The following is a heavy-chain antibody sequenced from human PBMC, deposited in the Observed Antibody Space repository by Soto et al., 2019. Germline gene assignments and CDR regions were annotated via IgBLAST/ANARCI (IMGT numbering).Heavy chain of an antibody. CDR1: GFTFSSYS. CDR3: AREGIAAAGTSDYGMDV. Sequence: EVQLVESGGGLIKPGGSLRLSCAASGFTFSSYSMNWVRQAPGKGLEWVSSISSSSSYIYYAYSVKGRFTISRDNAKNSLYLEMNSLRGEDTAVYYCAREGIAAAGTSDYGMDVWGKGTTVTVSS. V-gene: IGHV3-21*01. CDR2: ISSSSSYI. D-gene: IGHD6-13*01. J-gene: IGHJ6*04.